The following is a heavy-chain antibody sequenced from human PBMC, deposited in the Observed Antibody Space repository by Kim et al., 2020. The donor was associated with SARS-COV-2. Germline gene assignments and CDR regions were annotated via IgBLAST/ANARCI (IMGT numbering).Heavy chain of an antibody. CDR3: ARFSRLFSGWAGDFDY. CDR2: IYYSGST. J-gene: IGHJ4*02. V-gene: IGHV4-59*13. CDR1: GGSISSYY. Sequence: SETLSLTCTVSGGSISSYYWSWIRQPPGKGLEWIGYIYYSGSTNYNPSLKSRVTISVDTSKNQFSLKLSSVTAADTAVYYCARFSRLFSGWAGDFDYWGQGTLVTVSS. D-gene: IGHD6-19*01.